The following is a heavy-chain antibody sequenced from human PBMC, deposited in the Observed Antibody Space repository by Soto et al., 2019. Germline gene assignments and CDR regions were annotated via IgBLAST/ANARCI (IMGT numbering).Heavy chain of an antibody. V-gene: IGHV3-74*01. CDR3: VRVRGCSLSTRKYNYFMDV. D-gene: IGHD5-18*01. Sequence: EVQVVESGGGLVQPGGSLRLSCAASGFSFSSYWMHWVRQAPGKGLVWVSRINSDGSDTSYADSVKGRFTISRDNAKNTLDLQMNSLRADDTAVYYCVRVRGCSLSTRKYNYFMDVWGKGTTVTVSS. J-gene: IGHJ6*04. CDR1: GFSFSSYW. CDR2: INSDGSDT.